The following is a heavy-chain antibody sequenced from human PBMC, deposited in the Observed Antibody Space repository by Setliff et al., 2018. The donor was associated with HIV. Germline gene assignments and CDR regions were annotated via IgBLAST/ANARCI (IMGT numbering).Heavy chain of an antibody. Sequence: GGSLRLSCAASGFTFSDYAMTWVRQPPGKGLEWVSAISDSGGSTYYVASVQGRFTISSDNSKSVVYLQMNSLRAEDTAVYYCVQGGLSSGWGSFWGQGTLVTVSS. CDR1: GFTFSDYA. J-gene: IGHJ4*02. CDR3: VQGGLSSGWGSF. CDR2: ISDSGGST. V-gene: IGHV3-23*01. D-gene: IGHD6-25*01.